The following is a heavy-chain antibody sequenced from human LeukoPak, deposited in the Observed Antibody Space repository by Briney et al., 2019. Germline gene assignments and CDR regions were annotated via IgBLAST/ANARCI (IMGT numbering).Heavy chain of an antibody. Sequence: GGSLRLSCAGSGFTFSNYGIHWVRQAPGRGLEWVSSISSSSSSIYYADSVKGRFTISRDSAKNSLYLQMSSLRAEDTAVYYCASGTYYYDAPSSYWGQGTLVTVSS. CDR2: ISSSSSSI. CDR1: GFTFSNYG. V-gene: IGHV3-21*06. D-gene: IGHD3-22*01. CDR3: ASGTYYYDAPSSY. J-gene: IGHJ4*02.